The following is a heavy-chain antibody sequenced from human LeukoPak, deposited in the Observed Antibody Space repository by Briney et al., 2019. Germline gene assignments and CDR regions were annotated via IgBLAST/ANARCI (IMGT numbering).Heavy chain of an antibody. CDR2: INHSGST. V-gene: IGHV4-34*01. D-gene: IGHD2-2*02. J-gene: IGHJ4*02. CDR1: GGSFSGYY. CDR3: ARGGRGYCSSTSCDTDYFAY. Sequence: SETLSLTCAVYGGSFSGYYWSWCGHPPGEGLEWIGEINHSGSTNYNPSLKSRVTISVDTSKNQFSLKLSSVTAAETAVYYWARGGRGYCSSTSCDTDYFAYWGQGTLVTVSS.